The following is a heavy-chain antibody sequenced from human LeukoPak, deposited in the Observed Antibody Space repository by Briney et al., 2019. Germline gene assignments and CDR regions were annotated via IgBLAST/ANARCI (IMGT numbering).Heavy chain of an antibody. CDR2: IYYSGTT. CDR3: ARRLGSYAYYYYYMDV. V-gene: IGHV4-39*01. D-gene: IGHD3-16*01. CDR1: GGSISSSSYY. Sequence: PSETLSLTCTVSGGSISSSSYYWGWIRQPPGKGLEWIGSIYYSGTTYYNPSLKSRVTISVDTSKNQFSLKLSSVTAADTAVYYCARRLGSYAYYYYYMDVWGKGTTVTVSS. J-gene: IGHJ6*03.